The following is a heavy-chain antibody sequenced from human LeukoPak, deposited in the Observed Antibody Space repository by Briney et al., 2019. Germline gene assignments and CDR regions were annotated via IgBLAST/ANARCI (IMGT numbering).Heavy chain of an antibody. Sequence: PSETLSLTCTVSGGSINSYYRSWIRQPPGKGLECIGHIYYTGSTYYKPSLESRVTLSVDTAKNQISLKLSSVTAADTAVYYCARYEEFSTGYSASSPRHYFDHWGQGTLVTVSS. J-gene: IGHJ4*02. CDR1: GGSINSYY. CDR2: IYYTGST. D-gene: IGHD3/OR15-3a*01. V-gene: IGHV4-59*01. CDR3: ARYEEFSTGYSASSPRHYFDH.